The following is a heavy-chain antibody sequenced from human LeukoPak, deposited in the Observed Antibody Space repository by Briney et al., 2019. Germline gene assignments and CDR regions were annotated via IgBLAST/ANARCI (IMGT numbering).Heavy chain of an antibody. CDR2: IKQDGSEK. V-gene: IGHV3-7*04. D-gene: IGHD1-14*01. Sequence: GGSLRLSCAASGFTFSRYWMSGVRQAPGKGLEWVANIKQDGSEKYYVDSVKGRFTISRDNAKNSLYLQMNSLRAEDTAVYYCARAQPERGGFDIWGQGTMVTVSS. J-gene: IGHJ3*02. CDR3: ARAQPERGGFDI. CDR1: GFTFSRYW.